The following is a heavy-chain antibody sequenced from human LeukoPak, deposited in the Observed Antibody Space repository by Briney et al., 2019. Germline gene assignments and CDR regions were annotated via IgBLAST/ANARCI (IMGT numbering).Heavy chain of an antibody. CDR3: AKDRLLGGASEYFQH. Sequence: GGSLRLSCAASGFTFSSYAMSWVRQAPGKGLEWVSAISGSGGSTYYADSVKGRFTISRDNSKNTLYLQMNSLRAEDTAVYYCAKDRLLGGASEYFQHWGQGTLVTVSS. CDR2: ISGSGGST. J-gene: IGHJ1*01. D-gene: IGHD2-15*01. V-gene: IGHV3-23*01. CDR1: GFTFSSYA.